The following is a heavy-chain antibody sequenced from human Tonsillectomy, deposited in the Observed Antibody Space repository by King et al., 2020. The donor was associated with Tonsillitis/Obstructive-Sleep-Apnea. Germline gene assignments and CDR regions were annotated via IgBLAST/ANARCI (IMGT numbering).Heavy chain of an antibody. V-gene: IGHV4-59*01. J-gene: IGHJ4*02. CDR3: ARGRGYSYFYYFDY. Sequence: VQLQESGPGLVKPSETLSLTCTVSGGSITSYYWSWIRQPPGKGLEWIGYIYYSGSTNYNPSLNSRVTISVDTSKNQFSLKLSSVTAADTAVYYCARGRGYSYFYYFDYWGQGTLVTVSS. D-gene: IGHD5-18*01. CDR2: IYYSGST. CDR1: GGSITSYY.